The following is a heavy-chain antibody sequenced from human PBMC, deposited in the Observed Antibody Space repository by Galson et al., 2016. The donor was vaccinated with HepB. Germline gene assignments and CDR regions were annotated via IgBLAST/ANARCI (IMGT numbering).Heavy chain of an antibody. CDR2: ISINGGIT. CDR3: VNGDY. V-gene: IGHV3-64D*09. Sequence: VRQAPGKGLEYVSAISINGGITYYADSVKGRFTISRDNSKNTVYLRMSSLRTEDTAVYYCVNGDYWGQGTLVTVSS. J-gene: IGHJ4*02.